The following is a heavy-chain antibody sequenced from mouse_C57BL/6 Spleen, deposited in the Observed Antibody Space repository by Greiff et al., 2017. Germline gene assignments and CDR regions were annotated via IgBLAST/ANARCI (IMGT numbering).Heavy chain of an antibody. Sequence: QVQLQQSGAELVMPGASVKLSCKASGYTFTSYWMHWVKQRPGQGLEWIGEIDPSDSYTNYNQKFKGKSTLTVDKSSSTAYMQLSSLTSEASAVYYGARGGTGYFDVWGTGTTVTVSS. J-gene: IGHJ1*03. CDR2: IDPSDSYT. D-gene: IGHD3-3*01. CDR3: ARGGTGYFDV. V-gene: IGHV1-69*01. CDR1: GYTFTSYW.